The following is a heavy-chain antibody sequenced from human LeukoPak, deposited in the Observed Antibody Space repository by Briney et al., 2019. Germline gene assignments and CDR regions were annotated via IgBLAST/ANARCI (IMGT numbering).Heavy chain of an antibody. J-gene: IGHJ3*02. CDR3: ARELPRIGGQTDASDI. D-gene: IGHD3-16*01. CDR1: GFTFSSYA. V-gene: IGHV3-23*01. CDR2: ISGSGGST. Sequence: QTGGSLRLSCAASGFTFSSYAMSWVRQAPGKGLEWVSAISGSGGSTYYADSVKGRFTISRDNAKNTLYLQMNSLRAEDTAVYYCARELPRIGGQTDASDIWGQGTMVTVS.